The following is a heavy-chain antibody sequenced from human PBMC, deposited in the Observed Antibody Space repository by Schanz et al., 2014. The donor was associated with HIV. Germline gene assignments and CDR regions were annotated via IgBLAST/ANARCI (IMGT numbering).Heavy chain of an antibody. CDR1: GFTLTSYY. J-gene: IGHJ4*02. CDR2: INPSGGKT. V-gene: IGHV1-46*03. CDR3: ARGKNSFDY. Sequence: QVQLVQSGAEVGKPGASVKVSCKASGFTLTSYYIHWVRQAPGQGLEWMGIINPSGGKTGLAQKFQGRVTLTRDTSTSTVYLELSSLRTEDTAVYYCARGKNSFDYWGQGALITVSS.